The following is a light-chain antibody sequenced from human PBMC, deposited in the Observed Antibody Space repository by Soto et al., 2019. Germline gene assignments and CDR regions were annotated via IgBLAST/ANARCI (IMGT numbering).Light chain of an antibody. CDR3: QQSYSIPYT. J-gene: IGKJ2*01. CDR2: AAS. CDR1: QSISSN. V-gene: IGKV1-39*01. Sequence: DIQMTQSASSLSASVGDRVTITCRASQSISSNLNWHPQKPGKAPKVLTYAASSLQSGVPSRFSGSGSGTDFTLTISSLQPEDFATYYCQQSYSIPYTFGQGTKLEIK.